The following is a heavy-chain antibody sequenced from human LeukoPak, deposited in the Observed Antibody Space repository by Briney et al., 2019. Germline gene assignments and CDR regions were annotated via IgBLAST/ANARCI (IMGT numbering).Heavy chain of an antibody. J-gene: IGHJ6*03. CDR3: AREGYSSGWQLYYYYMDV. CDR2: ISSSGSTI. CDR1: GFTFSSYE. D-gene: IGHD6-19*01. Sequence: GGSLRLSCAASGFTFSSYEMNWVRQAPGKGLEWVSYISSSGSTIYYADSVKGRITIYRDNAKNSLYLQMNSLRAEDTALYYCAREGYSSGWQLYYYYMDVWGKGTTVTVS. V-gene: IGHV3-48*03.